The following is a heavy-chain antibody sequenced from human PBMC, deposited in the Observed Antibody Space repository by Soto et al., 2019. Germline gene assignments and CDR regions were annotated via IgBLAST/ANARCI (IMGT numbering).Heavy chain of an antibody. J-gene: IGHJ4*02. CDR2: ISYDAKNT. D-gene: IGHD2-15*01. V-gene: IGHV3-30*04. CDR3: ARAGSGYCTGGSCYNFDC. CDR1: GFTFSSHA. Sequence: QMQLVESGGGVVQSGRSLRLSCAASGFTFSSHAMHWVRQAPGKGLEWVAVISYDAKNTYYADSVRGRFTISRDNSKNTXXLQRDTLRTEDTAVYFCARAGSGYCTGGSCYNFDCWGQGTLVTVSS.